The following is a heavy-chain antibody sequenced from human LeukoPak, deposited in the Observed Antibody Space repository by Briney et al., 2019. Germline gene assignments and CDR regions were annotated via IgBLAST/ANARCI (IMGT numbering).Heavy chain of an antibody. J-gene: IGHJ6*03. D-gene: IGHD1-26*01. Sequence: SQTLSLTCNVSGGSISSGDYFWNWIRQPPGKGLEWIGEINHSGSTNYNPSLKSRVAISVDTSKNQFSLKLTSVTAADTAVYYCARHHFLQTPWEGYYMDVWGKGTTVTVSS. CDR2: INHSGST. V-gene: IGHV4-30-4*01. CDR3: ARHHFLQTPWEGYYMDV. CDR1: GGSISSGDYF.